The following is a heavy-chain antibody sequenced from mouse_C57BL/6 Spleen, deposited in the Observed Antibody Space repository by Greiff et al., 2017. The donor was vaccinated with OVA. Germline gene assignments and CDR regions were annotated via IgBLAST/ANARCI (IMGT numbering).Heavy chain of an antibody. D-gene: IGHD2-5*01. V-gene: IGHV14-2*01. CDR1: GFNIKDYY. Sequence: EVQLQQSGAELVKPGASVKLSCTASGFNIKDYYMHWVKQRTEQGLEWIGRIDPEDGETKYAPTFQGKATITADTSSNTAYLQLSSLTSEDTAVYYCARDSNYVSDYWGQGTTLTVSS. CDR3: ARDSNYVSDY. J-gene: IGHJ2*01. CDR2: IDPEDGET.